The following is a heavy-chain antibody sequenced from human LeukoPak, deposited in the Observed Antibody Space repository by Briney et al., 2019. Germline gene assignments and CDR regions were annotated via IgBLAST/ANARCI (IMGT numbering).Heavy chain of an antibody. J-gene: IGHJ6*02. CDR1: GGSISSYY. Sequence: PSETLSLTCTVSGGSISSYYWSWIRQSPGKGLEWIGYINYSGSTNYDPSLKSRVTISVDTSKNQFSLKLSSVTAADTAVYYCARDGANYYYGMDVWGQGTTVTVSS. D-gene: IGHD4-17*01. V-gene: IGHV4-59*01. CDR3: ARDGANYYYGMDV. CDR2: INYSGST.